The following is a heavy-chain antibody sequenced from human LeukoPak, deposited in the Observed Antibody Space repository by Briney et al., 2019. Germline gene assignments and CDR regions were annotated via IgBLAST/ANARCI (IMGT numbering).Heavy chain of an antibody. CDR3: ARGCEGCGQRAFDI. CDR2: TRNKANSYTT. CDR1: AFTFSDHY. D-gene: IGHD1-26*01. V-gene: IGHV3-72*01. J-gene: IGHJ3*02. Sequence: PGGSLRLSCATSAFTFSDHYMDWLRQAPGKGLEWLGRTRNKANSYTTEYAASVKGRFTISRDDSKKSVYLQMTSLKIEDTAIYYCARGCEGCGQRAFDIWGQGTMVAVSS.